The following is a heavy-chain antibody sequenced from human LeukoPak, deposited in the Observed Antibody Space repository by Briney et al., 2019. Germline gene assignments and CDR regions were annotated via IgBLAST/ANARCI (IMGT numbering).Heavy chain of an antibody. D-gene: IGHD3-9*01. CDR1: GDIVSSNSAA. CDR3: ARDVPHYDILTGDYYYYGMDV. CDR2: TYYRSKWYN. Sequence: SQTLSLTCAISGDIVSSNSAAWNWIRQSPSRGLEWLGRTYYRSKWYNDYAVSVKSRITINPDTSKNQFSLQLNSVTPEDTAVYYCARDVPHYDILTGDYYYYGMDVWGQGTTVTVSS. J-gene: IGHJ6*02. V-gene: IGHV6-1*01.